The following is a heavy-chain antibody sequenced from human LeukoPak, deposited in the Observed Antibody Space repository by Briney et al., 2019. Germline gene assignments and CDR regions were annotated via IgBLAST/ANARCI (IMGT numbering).Heavy chain of an antibody. CDR1: GFSLSDYW. V-gene: IGHV3-7*01. D-gene: IGHD3-16*01. J-gene: IGHJ5*02. Sequence: PGGSLRLSCAASGFSLSDYWMTWVRQAPAKGLEWVANIKQDGSEKKYVDSVKGRFTISRDNAKNSLYLQMNSLRVEDTAMYYCVRDGGTDWYDPWGQGTLVTVFS. CDR3: VRDGGTDWYDP. CDR2: IKQDGSEK.